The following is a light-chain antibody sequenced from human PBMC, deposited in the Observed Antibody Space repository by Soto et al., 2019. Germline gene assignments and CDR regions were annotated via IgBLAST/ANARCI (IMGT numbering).Light chain of an antibody. CDR1: SGDFGAYDS. CDR2: GVT. J-gene: IGLJ1*01. V-gene: IGLV2-14*01. Sequence: QSVLTQPASVSGSPGQSITISCTGTSGDFGAYDSISWYQQHPGKAPKLIIYGVTNRPSGVSSRFSASTSGTSASLAITGLQAEDEGDYYCQSYGSTLSARYVFGTGTKVTVL. CDR3: QSYGSTLSARYV.